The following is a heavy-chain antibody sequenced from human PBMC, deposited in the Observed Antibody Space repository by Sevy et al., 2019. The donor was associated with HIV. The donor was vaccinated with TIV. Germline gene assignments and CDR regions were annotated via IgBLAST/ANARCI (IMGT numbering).Heavy chain of an antibody. CDR2: ISGTGFST. V-gene: IGHV3-23*01. Sequence: GGSLRLSCAASGFSFSNYVMSWVRQAPGKGLEWVSSISGTGFSTYYADSVKGRFTISRDNSKNTLYLQMNSLSAEDTAVYYCAKGRSSGWDRGFDYWGQGTLVTVSS. CDR1: GFSFSNYV. D-gene: IGHD6-19*01. CDR3: AKGRSSGWDRGFDY. J-gene: IGHJ4*02.